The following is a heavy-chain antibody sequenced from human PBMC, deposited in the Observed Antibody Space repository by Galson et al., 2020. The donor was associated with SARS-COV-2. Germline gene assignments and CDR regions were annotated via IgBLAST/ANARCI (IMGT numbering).Heavy chain of an antibody. J-gene: IGHJ3*02. CDR3: ARTTGGSGYRHSFDI. CDR1: GFSLSTSGLC. V-gene: IGHV2-70*17. Sequence: SGPTLVKRTQTLSLTCTFSGFSLSTSGLCVSWIRQPPGKPLEWLSRIDWDDDKFFSTSLKTRLTVFKDTAKNQVVLIMTDMDPLDTGTYYCARTTGGSGYRHSFDIWGQGIMVTVSS. D-gene: IGHD3-22*01. CDR2: IDWDDDK.